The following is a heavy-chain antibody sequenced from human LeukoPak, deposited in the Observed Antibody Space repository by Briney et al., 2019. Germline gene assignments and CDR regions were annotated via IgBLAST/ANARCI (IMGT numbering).Heavy chain of an antibody. Sequence: PGGSLRLSCAASGFPFTRYWMSWVRQAPGKGLEWVANIKPDGSGKHYVDSVKGRLTISRDNAKNSLYLQMNGLRAEDTAVYYCARLAAGSDYFDSWGQGTLVTVSS. CDR2: IKPDGSGK. D-gene: IGHD6-13*01. CDR3: ARLAAGSDYFDS. CDR1: GFPFTRYW. V-gene: IGHV3-7*01. J-gene: IGHJ4*02.